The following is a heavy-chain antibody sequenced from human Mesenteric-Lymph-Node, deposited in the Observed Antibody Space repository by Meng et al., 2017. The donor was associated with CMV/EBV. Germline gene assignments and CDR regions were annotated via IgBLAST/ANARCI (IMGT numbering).Heavy chain of an antibody. CDR3: AKDHRGYTGIDY. V-gene: IGHV3-30*02. CDR2: IRYDGSYQ. J-gene: IGHJ4*02. D-gene: IGHD5-12*01. CDR1: GFTFSSYG. Sequence: GESLKISCAASGFTFSSYGMHWVRPAPGKGLDWVAYIRYDGSYQYYADSVKGRFTVSRDNSKNTLYLQINSLRPEDTAVYYCAKDHRGYTGIDYWGQGTLVTVSS.